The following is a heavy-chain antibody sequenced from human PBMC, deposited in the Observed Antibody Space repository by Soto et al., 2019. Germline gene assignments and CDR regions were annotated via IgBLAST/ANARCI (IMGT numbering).Heavy chain of an antibody. CDR3: TKDRHWYGMDV. J-gene: IGHJ6*02. Sequence: EVQLLESGGGLVQPGESLRLSCAASGFTFGGYFMNWVRQAPGKGLEWVSDIDTTGGRTHYAESVRGRFTISRDNSRNTLYLQMNSLRAEDTALYYYTKDRHWYGMDVWGQGTTVTVSS. CDR1: GFTFGGYF. CDR2: IDTTGGRT. D-gene: IGHD1-1*01. V-gene: IGHV3-23*01.